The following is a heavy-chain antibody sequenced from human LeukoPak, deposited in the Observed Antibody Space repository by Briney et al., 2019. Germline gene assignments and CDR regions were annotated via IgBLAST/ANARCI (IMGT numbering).Heavy chain of an antibody. V-gene: IGHV3-20*01. J-gene: IGHJ4*02. D-gene: IGHD1-26*01. CDR1: GFTFDDYG. CDR2: INWNGGST. CDR3: ARLSEWELRGEFDY. Sequence: GGSLRLSCAASGFTFDDYGMSWVRQAPGKGLEWVSGINWNGGSTGYADSVKGRFTISRDNAKNSLYLQMNSLRAEDTALHHCARLSEWELRGEFDYWGQGTLVTVSS.